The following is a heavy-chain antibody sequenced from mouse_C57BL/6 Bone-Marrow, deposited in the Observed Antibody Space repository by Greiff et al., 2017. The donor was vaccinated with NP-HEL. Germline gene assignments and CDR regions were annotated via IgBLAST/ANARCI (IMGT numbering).Heavy chain of an antibody. D-gene: IGHD1-1*01. J-gene: IGHJ3*01. CDR1: GYAFSSYW. V-gene: IGHV1-80*01. CDR2: IYPGDGDT. Sequence: QVQLQQSGAELVKPGASVKISCKASGYAFSSYWMNWVKQRPGKGLEWIGQIYPGDGDTNYNGKFKGKATLTADKSSSTAYMQLSSLTSEDSAVYFCARKGTTVVAPLADWGQGILVTVYA. CDR3: ARKGTTVVAPLAD.